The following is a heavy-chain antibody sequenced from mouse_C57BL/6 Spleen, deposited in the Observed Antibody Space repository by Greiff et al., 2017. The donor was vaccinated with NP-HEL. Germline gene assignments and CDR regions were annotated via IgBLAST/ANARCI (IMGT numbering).Heavy chain of an antibody. J-gene: IGHJ3*01. V-gene: IGHV5-17*01. CDR1: GFTFSDYG. CDR3: ASGDYDGWFAY. Sequence: EVKLMESGGGLVKPGGSLKLSCAASGFTFSDYGMHWVRQAPEKGLEWVAYISSGSSTIYYADTVKGRFTISRDNAKNTLFLQMTSLRSEDTAMYYCASGDYDGWFAYWGQGTLVTVSA. D-gene: IGHD2-4*01. CDR2: ISSGSSTI.